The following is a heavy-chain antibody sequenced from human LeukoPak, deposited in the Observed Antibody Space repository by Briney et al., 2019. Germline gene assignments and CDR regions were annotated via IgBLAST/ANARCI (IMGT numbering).Heavy chain of an antibody. D-gene: IGHD3-3*02. Sequence: SETLSLTCAVYGGSFGGYYWSWIRQPPGKGLEWIGEINHSGSTNYNPSLKSRVTISVDKSKNQFSLKLSSVPAADTAVYYCARQRPFARLLDYWGQGTLVTVSS. J-gene: IGHJ4*02. V-gene: IGHV4-34*01. CDR3: ARQRPFARLLDY. CDR2: INHSGST. CDR1: GGSFGGYY.